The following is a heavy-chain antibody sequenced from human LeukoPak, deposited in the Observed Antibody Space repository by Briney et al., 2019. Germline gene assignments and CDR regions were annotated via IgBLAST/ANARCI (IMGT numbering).Heavy chain of an antibody. CDR2: IYYSGST. D-gene: IGHD3-22*01. CDR3: ARDSRVGYYDSSGYPTTWFDP. J-gene: IGHJ5*02. V-gene: IGHV4-31*03. CDR1: GGSISSGGYY. Sequence: SETLSLTCTVSGGSISSGGYYWSWIRQHPGKGLECIGYIYYSGSTYYNPYLKSRVTISVDTSKNQFSMKLSSVTAADTAVYYCARDSRVGYYDSSGYPTTWFDPWGQGTLVTVSS.